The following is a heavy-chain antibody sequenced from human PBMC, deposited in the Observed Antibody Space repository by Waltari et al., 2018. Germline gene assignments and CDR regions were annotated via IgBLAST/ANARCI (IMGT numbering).Heavy chain of an antibody. V-gene: IGHV5-51*01. Sequence: EVQLVQSGVEGNKPGESLKISCKGSGYRFTSYWIGRGRQMPGKGLEWKGIIYPGEFNIRYSPSFRGQVTISADKSISTAYLQWSSLRASDTAIYYCARLRVEARPEGFDIWGQGTMVTVSS. CDR2: IYPGEFNI. CDR3: ARLRVEARPEGFDI. D-gene: IGHD2-15*01. CDR1: GYRFTSYW. J-gene: IGHJ3*02.